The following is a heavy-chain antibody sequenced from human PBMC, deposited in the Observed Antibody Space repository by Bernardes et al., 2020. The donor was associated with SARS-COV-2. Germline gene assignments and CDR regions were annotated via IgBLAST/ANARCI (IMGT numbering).Heavy chain of an antibody. CDR2: IKQDGSEK. J-gene: IGHJ4*02. CDR3: ARVDPDFWSGYYGRFDY. CDR1: GFIFSNYW. Sequence: GGSLRLSCAASGFIFSNYWMSWVRRAPGKGLEWVASIKQDGSEKHHVDSVKGRFTISRDNAKNSLYLQMNSLGVEDTAVYYCARVDPDFWSGYYGRFDYWGQGILVTVSS. D-gene: IGHD3-3*01. V-gene: IGHV3-7*05.